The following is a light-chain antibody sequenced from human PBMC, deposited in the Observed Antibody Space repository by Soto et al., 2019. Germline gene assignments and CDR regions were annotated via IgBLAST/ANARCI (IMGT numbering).Light chain of an antibody. CDR3: KQSYSTPWT. Sequence: DIEMTQSPSSLSASVGDRVTISCRASQSITNYLNWYQQKPGKAPELLIYGAYNLLSGLQSRFSGTGSGADFTLTIRSLQPEDFATYYCKQSYSTPWTVGRGTKVDIK. CDR2: GAY. CDR1: QSITNY. V-gene: IGKV1-39*01. J-gene: IGKJ1*01.